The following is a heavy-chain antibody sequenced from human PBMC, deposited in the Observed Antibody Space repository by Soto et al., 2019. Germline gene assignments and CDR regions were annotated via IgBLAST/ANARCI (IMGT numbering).Heavy chain of an antibody. CDR1: GGSFSSLG. J-gene: IGHJ6*02. Sequence: QVQLEQSGAEVRQPGSSVKVSCKASGGSFSSLGLSWVRRAPGQGLEWMGGIIPTFGKPTYTQKFQARITITADESTRTAYIELTSLTSEDTAVYYCAAEEGMDEVDYFYVMEVWGQGTAVTV. V-gene: IGHV1-69*12. D-gene: IGHD5-12*01. CDR2: IIPTFGKP. CDR3: AAEEGMDEVDYFYVMEV.